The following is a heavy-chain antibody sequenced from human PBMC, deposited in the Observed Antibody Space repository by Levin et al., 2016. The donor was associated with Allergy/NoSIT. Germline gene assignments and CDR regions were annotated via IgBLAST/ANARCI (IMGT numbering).Heavy chain of an antibody. D-gene: IGHD3-16*01. Sequence: ASVKVSCKASGYTFTSYGISWVRQAPGQGLEWMGWISAYNGNTNYAQKLQGRVTMTTDTSTSTAYMELRSLRSDDTAVYYCARDRGRNYDYVWGIMGYWGQGTLVTVSS. CDR1: GYTFTSYG. CDR2: ISAYNGNT. CDR3: ARDRGRNYDYVWGIMGY. V-gene: IGHV1-18*01. J-gene: IGHJ4*02.